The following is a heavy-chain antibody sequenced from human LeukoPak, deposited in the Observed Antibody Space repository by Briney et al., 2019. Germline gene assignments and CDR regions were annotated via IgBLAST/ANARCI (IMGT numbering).Heavy chain of an antibody. CDR3: ARRGVAARRRFDY. D-gene: IGHD6-6*01. CDR2: INHSGST. J-gene: IGHJ4*02. CDR1: GGSFSGYY. V-gene: IGHV4-34*01. Sequence: SETLSLTCAVYGGSFSGYYWSWIRQPPGKGLEWIGEINHSGSTNYNPSLKSRGTISVDTSKNQFSLKLSSVTAADTAVYYCARRGVAARRRFDYWGQGTLVTVSS.